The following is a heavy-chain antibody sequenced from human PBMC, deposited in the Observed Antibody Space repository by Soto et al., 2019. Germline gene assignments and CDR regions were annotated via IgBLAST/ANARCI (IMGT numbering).Heavy chain of an antibody. CDR3: ARQTRWFDP. CDR1: GGSISSSSYY. J-gene: IGHJ5*02. V-gene: IGHV4-39*01. Sequence: SETLSLTCTVAGGSISSSSYYWGWIRQPPGKWLEWIGSIYYSGSTYYNPSLKRRVTISVDTSKNQFSLKLSSVTAADTAVYYCARQTRWFDPWGQGTLVTVSS. CDR2: IYYSGST.